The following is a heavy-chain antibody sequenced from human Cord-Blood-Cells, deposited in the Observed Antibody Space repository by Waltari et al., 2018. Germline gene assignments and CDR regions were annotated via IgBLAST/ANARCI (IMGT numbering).Heavy chain of an antibody. V-gene: IGHV4-61*01. J-gene: IGHJ6*02. CDR3: ARDRVGATEYYYYGMDV. CDR2: IYYSGST. Sequence: QVQLQESGPGLVKPSETLSLTCTVSGGSVSSGSYYWSWIRQPPGKGLEWIGYIYYSGSTNYNPSLKSRVTISVDTSKNQFSLKLSSVTAADTAVYYCARDRVGATEYYYYGMDVWGQGTTVTVSS. D-gene: IGHD1-26*01. CDR1: GGSVSSGSYY.